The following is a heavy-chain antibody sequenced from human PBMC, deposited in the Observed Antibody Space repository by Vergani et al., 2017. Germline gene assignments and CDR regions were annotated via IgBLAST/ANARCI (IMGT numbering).Heavy chain of an antibody. CDR3: ARAPGGTVAGYSGPIWFDP. V-gene: IGHV3-11*05. CDR2: ISSSSSYT. J-gene: IGHJ5*02. D-gene: IGHD6-19*01. Sequence: QVQLVESGGGLVKPGGSLRLSCAASGFTFSDYYMSWIRQAPGRGLEWVSYISSSSSYTNYADSVKGRFTISRDHAKNSLYLQMNSLRAEDTAVYYCARAPGGTVAGYSGPIWFDPWGQGTLVTVSS. CDR1: GFTFSDYY.